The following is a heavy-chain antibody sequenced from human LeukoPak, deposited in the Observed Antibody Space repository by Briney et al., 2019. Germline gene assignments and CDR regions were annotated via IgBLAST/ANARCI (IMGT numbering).Heavy chain of an antibody. V-gene: IGHV3-53*01. CDR3: ARDYRDSSSWYVGYYYYYTDV. D-gene: IGHD6-13*01. CDR1: GFTVSSNY. J-gene: IGHJ6*03. Sequence: GGSLRLSCAASGFTVSSNYMSWVRQAPGKGLEWVSVIYSGGSTYYADSVKGRFTISRDNSKNTLYLQMNSLRAEDTAVYYCARDYRDSSSWYVGYYYYYTDVWGKGTTVTISS. CDR2: IYSGGST.